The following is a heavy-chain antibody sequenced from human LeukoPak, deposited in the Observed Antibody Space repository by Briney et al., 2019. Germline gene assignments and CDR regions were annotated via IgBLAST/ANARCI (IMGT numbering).Heavy chain of an antibody. CDR2: IKQDGSEK. Sequence: GGSLRLSCAASGFTFSSYWMSGVRQAPGKGLEGVANIKQDGSEKYYVDSVKGRFNISRDNAKNSLYLQMNSLRAEDTAVYYCARVSSSSSLGDFEYWGQGTLVTVSS. J-gene: IGHJ4*02. CDR3: ARVSSSSSLGDFEY. V-gene: IGHV3-7*01. CDR1: GFTFSSYW. D-gene: IGHD6-6*01.